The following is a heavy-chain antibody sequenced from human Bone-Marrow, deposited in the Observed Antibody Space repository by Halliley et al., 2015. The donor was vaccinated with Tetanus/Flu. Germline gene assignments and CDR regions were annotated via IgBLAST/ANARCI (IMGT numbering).Heavy chain of an antibody. Sequence: TLSLTCAVSGGSISSSNWWSWVRQPPGKGLEWIGEIYHSGSTNYNPSLKSQVTISVDKSKNQFSLKLTSVTAADTAVYYCARTDDSGPSDSWGQGTLVTVSS. CDR2: IYHSGST. CDR1: GGSISSSNW. J-gene: IGHJ4*02. V-gene: IGHV4-4*02. D-gene: IGHD3-22*01. CDR3: ARTDDSGPSDS.